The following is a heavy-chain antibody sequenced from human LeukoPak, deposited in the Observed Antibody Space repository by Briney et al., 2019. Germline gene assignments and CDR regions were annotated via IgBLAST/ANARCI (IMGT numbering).Heavy chain of an antibody. J-gene: IGHJ5*02. Sequence: SETPSLTCTVSGGSISSYYWGWIRQPPGKGLEWIGYIYYSGSTNYNPSLKSRVTISVDTSKNQFSLKLSSVTAADTAVYYCARVGILWFGELSCWFDPWGQGTLVTVSS. CDR1: GGSISSYY. CDR2: IYYSGST. D-gene: IGHD3-10*01. V-gene: IGHV4-59*01. CDR3: ARVGILWFGELSCWFDP.